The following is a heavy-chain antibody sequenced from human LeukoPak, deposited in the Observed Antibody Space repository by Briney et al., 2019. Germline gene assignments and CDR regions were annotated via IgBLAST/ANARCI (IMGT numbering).Heavy chain of an antibody. CDR2: ISGSGGTT. CDR1: GFSFSNYA. Sequence: GGSLRLSRAASGFSFSNYAMNWVRQAPGKGLEWVSAISGSGGTTYYADSVKGRFSISRDNSKNTLYLEMNSLRDDDTAVYHCAKDWGYYYDSSGYYHFDCWGQGTLVTVSS. J-gene: IGHJ4*02. CDR3: AKDWGYYYDSSGYYHFDC. V-gene: IGHV3-23*01. D-gene: IGHD3-22*01.